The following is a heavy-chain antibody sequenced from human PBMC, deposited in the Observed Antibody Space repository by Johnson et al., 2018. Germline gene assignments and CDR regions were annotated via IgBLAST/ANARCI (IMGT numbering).Heavy chain of an antibody. V-gene: IGHV4-34*01. CDR2: INHSGST. Sequence: QVQLQQWGAGLLKXSETXSLXCAVYGGSFSGYYWSWIRQPPGKGLEWIGEINHSGSTNYNPSLKSRVTISVDTSKNQFSLKLSSVTAADTAVYYCAREEEAFDIWGQGTMVTVSS. CDR3: AREEEAFDI. CDR1: GGSFSGYY. J-gene: IGHJ3*02.